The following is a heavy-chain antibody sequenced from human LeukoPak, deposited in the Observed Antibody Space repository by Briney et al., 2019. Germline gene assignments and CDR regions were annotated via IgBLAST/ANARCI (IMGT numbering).Heavy chain of an antibody. CDR1: GGSISSGGYY. Sequence: SETLSLTCTVSGGSISSGGYYWSWIRQPPGKGLEWIGYIYHSGSTYYNPSLKSRVTISVDRSKNQFSLKLSSVTAADTAVYYCARGVRVYYYDSSGYYPMDYWGQGTLVTVSS. D-gene: IGHD3-22*01. CDR3: ARGVRVYYYDSSGYYPMDY. J-gene: IGHJ4*02. V-gene: IGHV4-30-2*01. CDR2: IYHSGST.